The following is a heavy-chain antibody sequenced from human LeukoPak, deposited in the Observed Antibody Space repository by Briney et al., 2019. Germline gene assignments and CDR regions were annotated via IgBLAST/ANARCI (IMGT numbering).Heavy chain of an antibody. D-gene: IGHD6-19*01. CDR3: ARASAVAGTRDLDY. CDR2: INHSGST. J-gene: IGHJ4*02. Sequence: PSETLSLTCAVYGGSFSGYYWSWIRQPPGKGLEWIGEINHSGSTNYNPSLKSRVTISVDTSKNQFSLKLSSVTAADTAVYYCARASAVAGTRDLDYWGQGTLVTVSS. V-gene: IGHV4-34*01. CDR1: GGSFSGYY.